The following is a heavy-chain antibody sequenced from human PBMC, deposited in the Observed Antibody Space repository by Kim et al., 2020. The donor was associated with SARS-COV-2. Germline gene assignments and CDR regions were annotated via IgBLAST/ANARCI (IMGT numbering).Heavy chain of an antibody. V-gene: IGHV3-21*01. D-gene: IGHD3-22*01. CDR1: GFTFSSYS. J-gene: IGHJ4*02. CDR3: ASRDPYYYDSSGYYFGY. Sequence: GGSLRLSCAASGFTFSSYSMNWVRQAPGKGLEWVSSISSSSSYIYYADSVKGRFTISRDNAKNSLYLQMNSLRAEDTAVYYCASRDPYYYDSSGYYFGYWGQGTLVTVSS. CDR2: ISSSSSYI.